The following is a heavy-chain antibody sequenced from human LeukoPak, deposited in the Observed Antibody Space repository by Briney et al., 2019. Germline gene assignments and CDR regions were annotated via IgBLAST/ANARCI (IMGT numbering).Heavy chain of an antibody. CDR3: ARVPYGSGTHFADY. D-gene: IGHD3-10*01. Sequence: GGSLRLSCAASGFTFSSYWMSWVRQAPEKGLEWVANIKQDGSEKYYVDSVKGRFTISRDNAKNSLYLQMNSLRAEDTAVYYCARVPYGSGTHFADYWGQGTLVTVSS. CDR2: IKQDGSEK. V-gene: IGHV3-7*03. CDR1: GFTFSSYW. J-gene: IGHJ4*02.